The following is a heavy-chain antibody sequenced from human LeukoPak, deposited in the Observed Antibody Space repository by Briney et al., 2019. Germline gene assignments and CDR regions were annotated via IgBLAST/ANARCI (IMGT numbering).Heavy chain of an antibody. D-gene: IGHD3-16*01. CDR2: IYWDNDD. CDR3: ARVMITYGGITRDDSFDF. V-gene: IGHV2-5*02. J-gene: IGHJ3*01. Sequence: SGPTLVKPIQTLSLTCTFSGFSLTTTGEGVGWIRQPPGEALEWLAVIYWDNDDRYNPSLRSRLTITKDTSKNQVVLTMTYMDPVDTATYFCARVMITYGGITRDDSFDFWGQGTMVTVSS. CDR1: GFSLTTTGEG.